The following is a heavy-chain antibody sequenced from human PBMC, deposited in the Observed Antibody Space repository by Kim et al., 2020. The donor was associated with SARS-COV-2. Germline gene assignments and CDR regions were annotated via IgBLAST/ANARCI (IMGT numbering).Heavy chain of an antibody. CDR1: GFTFDDYS. J-gene: IGHJ4*02. Sequence: GGSLRLSCAASGFTFDDYSMHWVRQAPGKGLEWVSGISWNSGSIGYADSVKGRFTISRDNAKNSLYLQMNSLRAEDAALYYCAKFGDYGGDYWGQGTLVTVSS. CDR2: ISWNSGSI. D-gene: IGHD4-17*01. V-gene: IGHV3-9*01. CDR3: AKFGDYGGDY.